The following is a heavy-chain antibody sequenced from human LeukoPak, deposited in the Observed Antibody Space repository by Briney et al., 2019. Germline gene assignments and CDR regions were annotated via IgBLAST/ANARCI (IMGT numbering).Heavy chain of an antibody. V-gene: IGHV3-23*01. D-gene: IGHD2-2*02. Sequence: GGSLRLSCVVSGFTFSTHAMTWVRQAPGKGLERVSDISGPGGTTYYAASVKGRFTISRDNSKNTLFLQMNSLRAEDTAVYYCAREQYQLLYGYYYMDVWGKGTTVTVSS. CDR3: AREQYQLLYGYYYMDV. CDR1: GFTFSTHA. J-gene: IGHJ6*03. CDR2: ISGPGGTT.